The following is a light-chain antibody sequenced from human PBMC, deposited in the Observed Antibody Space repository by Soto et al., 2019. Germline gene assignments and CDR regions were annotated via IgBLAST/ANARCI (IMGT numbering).Light chain of an antibody. CDR1: SSDVGGYNY. J-gene: IGLJ1*01. V-gene: IGLV2-11*01. CDR2: DVS. Sequence: LTQPRSVSGSPGQSVTISCTGTSSDVGGYNYVSWYQQHPGKAPKLMIYDVSKRPSGVPDRFSGSKSGNTASLTISGLRAEDEADYYCCSYAGRSYVFGTGTKVTVL. CDR3: CSYAGRSYV.